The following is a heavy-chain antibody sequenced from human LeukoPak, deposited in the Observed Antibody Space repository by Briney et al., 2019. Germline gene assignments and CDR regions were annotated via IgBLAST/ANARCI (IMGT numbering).Heavy chain of an antibody. CDR3: ARTAGVATIYFDY. J-gene: IGHJ4*02. D-gene: IGHD5-12*01. CDR1: GGSISSSSYY. Sequence: SGTLSLTCTVSGGSISSSSYYWGWIRQPPGKGLEWIGSIYYSGSTYYNPSLKSRVTISVDTSKNQFSLKLSSVTAADTAVYYCARTAGVATIYFDYWGQGTLVTVSS. V-gene: IGHV4-39*01. CDR2: IYYSGST.